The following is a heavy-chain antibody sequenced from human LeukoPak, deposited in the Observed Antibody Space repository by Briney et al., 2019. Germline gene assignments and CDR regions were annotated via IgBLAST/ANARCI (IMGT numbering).Heavy chain of an antibody. D-gene: IGHD1-26*01. Sequence: PGGSLRLSCAASGFTFTTYGMHWVRQAPGKGLEWVAIIWYDGSDKYYADSVRGRFTISRDNSKNTLYLRMNRLRDEDTAVYYCARDQGSSHFDYWGQGTLVTVSS. CDR2: IWYDGSDK. CDR3: ARDQGSSHFDY. V-gene: IGHV3-33*01. CDR1: GFTFTTYG. J-gene: IGHJ4*02.